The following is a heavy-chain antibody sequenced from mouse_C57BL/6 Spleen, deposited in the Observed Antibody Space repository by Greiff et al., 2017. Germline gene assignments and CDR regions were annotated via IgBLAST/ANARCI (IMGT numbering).Heavy chain of an antibody. V-gene: IGHV5-17*01. CDR2: ISSGSSTI. CDR1: GFTFSDYG. CDR3: ARRYYGSSYWYFDV. Sequence: EVMLVESGGGLVKPGGSLKLSCAASGFTFSDYGMHWVRQAPEKGLEWVAYISSGSSTIYYADTVKGRFTISRDNAKNTLFLQMTRLRSEDTAMXDCARRYYGSSYWYFDVWGTGTTVTVSS. J-gene: IGHJ1*03. D-gene: IGHD1-1*01.